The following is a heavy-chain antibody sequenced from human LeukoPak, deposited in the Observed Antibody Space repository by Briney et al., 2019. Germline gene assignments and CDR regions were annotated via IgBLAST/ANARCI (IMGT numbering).Heavy chain of an antibody. CDR2: INHSGRT. J-gene: IGHJ3*02. CDR1: GGSFSGYY. Sequence: RSSETLSLTCAVYGGSFSGYYWTWVRQPPGKGVEWDGEINHSGRTNYNPSLKSRVTISEDTSKNQFSLKLSSVTAADTAVYYCASLTTADAFDIWGQGTMGPVSA. D-gene: IGHD3-22*01. V-gene: IGHV4-34*01. CDR3: ASLTTADAFDI.